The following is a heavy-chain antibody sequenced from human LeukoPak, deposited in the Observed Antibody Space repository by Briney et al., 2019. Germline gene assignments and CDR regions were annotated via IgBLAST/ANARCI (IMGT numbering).Heavy chain of an antibody. CDR2: IYYSGST. CDR3: ARGGVAVGYGDYVRGGGYFDY. V-gene: IGHV4-59*01. D-gene: IGHD4-17*01. CDR1: GGSISSYY. Sequence: SETLSLTCTVSGGSISSYYWSWIRQPPGKGLEWIGYIYYSGSTNYNPSLKSRVTISVDTSKNQFSPKLSSVTAADTAVYYCARGGVAVGYGDYVRGGGYFDYWGQGTLVTVSS. J-gene: IGHJ4*02.